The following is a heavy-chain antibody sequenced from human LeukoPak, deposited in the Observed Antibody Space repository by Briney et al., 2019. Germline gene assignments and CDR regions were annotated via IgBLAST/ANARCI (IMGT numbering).Heavy chain of an antibody. CDR1: GYTFTSYD. J-gene: IGHJ4*02. Sequence: ASVKVSCKASGYTFTSYDINWVRQATGQGLEWMGWMNPNSGNTGYAQKFQGRVTMTRNTSISTAYMELSSLRSDDTAVYYCARVDSRSNACDYWGQGTLVTVSS. CDR2: MNPNSGNT. D-gene: IGHD4-11*01. CDR3: ARVDSRSNACDY. V-gene: IGHV1-8*01.